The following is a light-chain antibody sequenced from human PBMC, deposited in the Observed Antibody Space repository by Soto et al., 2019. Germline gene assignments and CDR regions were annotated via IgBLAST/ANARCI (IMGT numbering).Light chain of an antibody. J-gene: IGKJ1*01. Sequence: DIQMTQSPSTLSASVGDRVTITCRASQNINVWLAWYQQKPGKAPKLLIYKASSLESGVPSRFSGSGSGTEFTLTISSLQPDDFATSYCQQYNTYSTFGRGTKVEIK. CDR2: KAS. CDR1: QNINVW. V-gene: IGKV1-5*03. CDR3: QQYNTYST.